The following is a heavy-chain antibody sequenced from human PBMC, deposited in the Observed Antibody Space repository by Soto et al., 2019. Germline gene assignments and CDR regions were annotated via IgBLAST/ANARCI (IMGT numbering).Heavy chain of an antibody. J-gene: IGHJ6*03. V-gene: IGHV3-23*01. CDR1: GFTFSSYA. Sequence: GGSLRISCAASGFTFSSYALSWVRQAPGEGLEWVSAISGSGGSTYYADSVKGRFTITGNNSKNTVYPKMNRPRAEDTVGYYCAKDGGDIVVVPAASPHYMDVWGKGTTVTVSS. CDR3: AKDGGDIVVVPAASPHYMDV. D-gene: IGHD2-2*01. CDR2: ISGSGGST.